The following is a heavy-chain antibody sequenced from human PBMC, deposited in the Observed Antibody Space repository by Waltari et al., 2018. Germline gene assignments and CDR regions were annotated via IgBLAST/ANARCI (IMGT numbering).Heavy chain of an antibody. J-gene: IGHJ4*02. Sequence: QLQLQESGPGLVKPPGTLSLTCPVSGEPLRSNNWWSWVRQPPATGLEWIGQSHRSGKTNYNPSLESRVTISIDTANNQFSLTVTSTTAADTAVYYCARDRGRGLYLDSWGQGTLVTVSP. CDR3: ARDRGRGLYLDS. V-gene: IGHV4-4*03. CDR2: SHRSGKT. D-gene: IGHD2-15*01. CDR1: GEPLRSNNW.